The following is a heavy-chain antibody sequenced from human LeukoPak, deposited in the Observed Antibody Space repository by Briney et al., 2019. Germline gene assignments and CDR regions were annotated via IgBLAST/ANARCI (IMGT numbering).Heavy chain of an antibody. J-gene: IGHJ3*02. CDR2: IWSDGSNK. D-gene: IGHD3-22*01. V-gene: IGHV3-30*19. CDR3: ARDGDSSGSDAFDI. CDR1: GFTFSGYG. Sequence: GGSLRLSCATSGFTFSGYGMHWVRQAPGKGLEWVTVIWSDGSNKYYADSVKGRFTISRDNSKNTLYLQMNSLRAEDTAVYYCARDGDSSGSDAFDIWGQGTMVTVSS.